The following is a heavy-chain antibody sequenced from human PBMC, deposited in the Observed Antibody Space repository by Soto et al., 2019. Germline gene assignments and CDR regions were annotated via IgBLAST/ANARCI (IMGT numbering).Heavy chain of an antibody. Sequence: GGSLRLSCAASGFTFDDYAMHWVRQVPGKGLEWVSGINVSGGSTYYADSVKGRFTVSRDNSKDTVFLQMDSLRAEDTAVYFCAKGMYYYDSSGYRLFDYWGQGTLVTVSS. CDR1: GFTFDDYA. CDR3: AKGMYYYDSSGYRLFDY. CDR2: INVSGGST. J-gene: IGHJ4*02. V-gene: IGHV3-23*01. D-gene: IGHD3-22*01.